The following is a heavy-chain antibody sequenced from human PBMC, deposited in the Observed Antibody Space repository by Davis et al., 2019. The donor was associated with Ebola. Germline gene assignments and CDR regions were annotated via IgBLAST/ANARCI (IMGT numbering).Heavy chain of an antibody. CDR1: GFTFSSYS. CDR2: IKQDGSEK. Sequence: GGSLRLSCAASGFTFSSYSMNWVRQAPGKGLEWVANIKQDGSEKYYVDSVKGRFTISRDNAKNSLYLQMNSLRAEDTAVYYCARVDGSYGMDVWGKGTTVTVSS. J-gene: IGHJ6*04. D-gene: IGHD3-10*01. CDR3: ARVDGSYGMDV. V-gene: IGHV3-7*01.